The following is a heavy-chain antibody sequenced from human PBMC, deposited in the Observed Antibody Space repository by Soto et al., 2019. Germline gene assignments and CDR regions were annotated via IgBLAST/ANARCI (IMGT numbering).Heavy chain of an antibody. D-gene: IGHD1-1*01. V-gene: IGHV3-48*02. Sequence: GGSLRLSFAASGFAFSGYGMNWVRQAPGKGLEWVSYIGSRSATIYYADSVKGRFTISRDNAKNSLFLQMNSLRDEDTAVYYCARVPPEYNKRGYYYYYGMDVWGQGTTVTVSS. J-gene: IGHJ6*02. CDR2: IGSRSATI. CDR1: GFAFSGYG. CDR3: ARVPPEYNKRGYYYYYGMDV.